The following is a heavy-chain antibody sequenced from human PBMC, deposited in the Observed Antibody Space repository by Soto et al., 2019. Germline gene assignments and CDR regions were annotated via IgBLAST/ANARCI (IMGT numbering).Heavy chain of an antibody. CDR1: GYSINSGFF. CDR2: VFHSGTT. CDR3: AKDPPYYENIDYSDS. Sequence: SETLSLTCTVSGYSINSGFFWGWIRQPPGKGLEWIGSVFHSGTTYITPSLRSRVSISVDTSKNQFSLDLRSVTAADTAVYYCAKDPPYYENIDYSDSWGRGTLVTVSS. J-gene: IGHJ4*02. V-gene: IGHV4-38-2*02. D-gene: IGHD3-22*01.